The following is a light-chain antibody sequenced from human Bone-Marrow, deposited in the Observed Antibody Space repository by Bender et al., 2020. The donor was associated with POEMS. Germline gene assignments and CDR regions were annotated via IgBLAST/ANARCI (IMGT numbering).Light chain of an antibody. Sequence: QLALTQSPSASASLGASVKFTCTLSSGHSNYAIAWHQQRPEEGPRYLMKIDTDGSHTKEEGIPDRFSGSSFGAERYLTISSVQSEDEADYYCQTWATGILVFGGGTKLTVL. CDR1: SGHSNYA. CDR2: IDTDGSH. J-gene: IGLJ2*01. CDR3: QTWATGILV. V-gene: IGLV4-69*01.